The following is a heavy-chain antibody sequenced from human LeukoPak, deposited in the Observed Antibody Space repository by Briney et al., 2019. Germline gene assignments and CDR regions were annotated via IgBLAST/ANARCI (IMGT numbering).Heavy chain of an antibody. J-gene: IGHJ6*03. Sequence: GGSLRLSCVVSGFTFSDYHMNWVRQAPGKGLEWVSSISTSNSYIYYADSLTGRFTISRDNAKNSLYLQMNSLRAEDTAVYYCARDPYSGGYGDYYYYYMDLWGQGTTVTISS. D-gene: IGHD1-26*01. CDR2: ISTSNSYI. V-gene: IGHV3-21*01. CDR3: ARDPYSGGYGDYYYYYMDL. CDR1: GFTFSDYH.